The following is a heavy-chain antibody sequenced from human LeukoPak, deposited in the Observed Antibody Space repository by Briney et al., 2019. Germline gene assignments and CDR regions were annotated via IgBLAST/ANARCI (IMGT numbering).Heavy chain of an antibody. J-gene: IGHJ3*02. V-gene: IGHV4-59*01. CDR2: IYYSGST. D-gene: IGHD5-24*01. CDR1: GGSISSYY. CDR3: AREGDGYNYGAFDI. Sequence: MTSETLSLTCTVSGGSISSYYWSWIRQPPGKGLEWIGYIYYSGSTNYNPSLKSRVTISVDTSKNQFSLKLSSVTAADTAVYYCAREGDGYNYGAFDIWGQGTMVTVSS.